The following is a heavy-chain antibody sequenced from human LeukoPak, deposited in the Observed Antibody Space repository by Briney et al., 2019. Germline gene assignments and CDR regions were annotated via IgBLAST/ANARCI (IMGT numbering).Heavy chain of an antibody. CDR1: GFSFSTYW. D-gene: IGHD3-9*01. CDR2: IKEDGSEQ. J-gene: IGHJ4*02. Sequence: GGSLRLSCAASGFSFSTYWMTWVRQAPGKGLEWVANIKEDGSEQYYVDSVKGRCTISRDNARNSLYLQMNSLRAEDTALYYCVRGSGWVDYWGQGTLVTVSS. V-gene: IGHV3-7*05. CDR3: VRGSGWVDY.